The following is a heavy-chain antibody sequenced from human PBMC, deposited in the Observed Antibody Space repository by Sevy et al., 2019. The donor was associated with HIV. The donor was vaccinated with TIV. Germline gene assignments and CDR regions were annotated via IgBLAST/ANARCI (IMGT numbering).Heavy chain of an antibody. D-gene: IGHD2-15*01. V-gene: IGHV3-74*01. J-gene: IGHJ4*02. Sequence: GGSLRLSCAASGFTFSSSWMHWVRQVPGKGLVWVSRIEGDGSTTNYADSVKGRFTISRDNAKNTLHLQMNSLRAEDTAMYYCVKGYGSGGGSCVTHDYWGQGTLVTVSS. CDR1: GFTFSSSW. CDR2: IEGDGSTT. CDR3: VKGYGSGGGSCVTHDY.